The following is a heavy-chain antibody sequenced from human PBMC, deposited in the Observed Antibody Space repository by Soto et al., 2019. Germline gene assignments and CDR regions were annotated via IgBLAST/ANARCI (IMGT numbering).Heavy chain of an antibody. J-gene: IGHJ4*02. CDR2: INAGTGHT. Sequence: ASVKVSCKASGYTFSDYAMHWVRQAPGQRLEWMGWINAGTGHTTYVQKFQGRVTITRDTSASTAYMELSSLRSEDTAVYYCASVDYGDYWGQGTLVTVSS. CDR1: GYTFSDYA. D-gene: IGHD3-16*01. CDR3: ASVDYGDY. V-gene: IGHV1-3*01.